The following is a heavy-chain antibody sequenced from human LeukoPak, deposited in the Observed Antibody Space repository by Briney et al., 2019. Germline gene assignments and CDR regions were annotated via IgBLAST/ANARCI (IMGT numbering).Heavy chain of an antibody. J-gene: IGHJ4*02. CDR3: ASGAKFDY. CDR1: GFTFSSYS. Sequence: PGGSLRLSCAASGFTFSSYSMNWVRQAPGKGLEWVSYISSSSTTIYYADSVKGRFTISRDNAKNSLYLQMNSLRAEDTAVYYCASGAKFDYWGQGTLVTVSS. CDR2: ISSSSTTI. V-gene: IGHV3-48*04.